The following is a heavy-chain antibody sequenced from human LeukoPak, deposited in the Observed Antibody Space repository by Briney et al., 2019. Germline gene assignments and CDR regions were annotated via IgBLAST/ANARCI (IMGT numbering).Heavy chain of an antibody. J-gene: IGHJ5*02. Sequence: GGSLRLSCGASGFTFSSYAMSWVRQAPGKGLEWVSGISGGGGSTYYADSVKGRFIISRDNSKNTLYVQMNSLRAEDTAIYYCAKDWSGNYNWSDPWGQGTLVTVSS. D-gene: IGHD3-3*01. CDR3: AKDWSGNYNWSDP. CDR1: GFTFSSYA. V-gene: IGHV3-23*01. CDR2: ISGGGGST.